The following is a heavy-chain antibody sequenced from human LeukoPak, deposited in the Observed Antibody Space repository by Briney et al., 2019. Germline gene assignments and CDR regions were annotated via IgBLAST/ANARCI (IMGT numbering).Heavy chain of an antibody. CDR2: ISNTNTYI. CDR3: VRDGAYYDSAPYNFDY. Sequence: GGSLRLSCAASGFTFSSYNINWVRQAPGKGLEWISSISNTNTYINYADSVKGRFTISRDNAKNSLYLQMTSLRAEDTAVYYCVRDGAYYDSAPYNFDYWGQGTLVAVSS. D-gene: IGHD3-22*01. J-gene: IGHJ4*02. CDR1: GFTFSSYN. V-gene: IGHV3-21*01.